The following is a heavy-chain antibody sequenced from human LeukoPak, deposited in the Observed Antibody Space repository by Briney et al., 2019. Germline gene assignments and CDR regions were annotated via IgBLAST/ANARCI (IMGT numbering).Heavy chain of an antibody. Sequence: ASVKVSCKASGYTFTSYGTSWVRQAPGQGLEWMGWISAYNGNTNYAQKLQGRVTMTTDTSTSTAYMELRSLRSDDTAVYYCARGRDYGDSPSGFDYWGQGTLVTVSS. J-gene: IGHJ4*02. D-gene: IGHD4-17*01. CDR3: ARGRDYGDSPSGFDY. V-gene: IGHV1-18*01. CDR2: ISAYNGNT. CDR1: GYTFTSYG.